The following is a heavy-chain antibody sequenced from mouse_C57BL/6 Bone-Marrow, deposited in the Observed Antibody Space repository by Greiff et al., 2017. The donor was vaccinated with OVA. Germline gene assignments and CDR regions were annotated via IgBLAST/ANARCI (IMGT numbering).Heavy chain of an antibody. CDR3: ARSGASSYPWMAY. D-gene: IGHD3-2*02. CDR1: GYAFSSSW. Sequence: VQLQQSGPELVKPGASVKISCKASGYAFSSSWMNWVKQRPGQGLEWIGRIYPGDGDTNYNGKFKGKATLTVDKSSSTAYMQLSSLTSEDSAVYYCARSGASSYPWMAYWGQGTLVTVSA. V-gene: IGHV1-82*01. CDR2: IYPGDGDT. J-gene: IGHJ3*01.